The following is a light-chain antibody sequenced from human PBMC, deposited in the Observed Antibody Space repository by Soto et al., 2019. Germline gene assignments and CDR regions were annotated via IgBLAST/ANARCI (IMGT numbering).Light chain of an antibody. V-gene: IGKV1-39*01. J-gene: IGKJ1*01. CDR2: AAS. CDR3: QQSYNVLSWT. Sequence: DFQMTQSPSSLSASVGDRITITCRASQSISDYLNWYQLKPGKAPKLLIYAASYLQSGVPSRFRGSGSGTDFTLTISSLQPEDFATYYCQQSYNVLSWTFGQGTKVDI. CDR1: QSISDY.